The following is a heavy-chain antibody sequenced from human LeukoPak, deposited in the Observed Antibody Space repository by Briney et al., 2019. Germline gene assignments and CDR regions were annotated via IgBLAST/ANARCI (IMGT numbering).Heavy chain of an antibody. CDR3: ARRDYGSGSYWFDP. V-gene: IGHV1-69*13. CDR1: GGTFSSYA. D-gene: IGHD3-10*01. CDR2: IIPIFGTA. J-gene: IGHJ5*02. Sequence: ASVKVSCKASGGTFSSYAISWVRQAPGQGLEWMGGIIPIFGTANYAQKFQGRVTITADESTSTAYMELSSLRSEGTAVYYCARRDYGSGSYWFDPWGQGTLVTVSS.